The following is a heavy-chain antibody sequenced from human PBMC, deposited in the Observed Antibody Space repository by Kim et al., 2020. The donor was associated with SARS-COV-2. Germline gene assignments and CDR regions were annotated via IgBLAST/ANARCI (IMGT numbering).Heavy chain of an antibody. CDR1: GGSISSYY. J-gene: IGHJ6*01. CDR3: ARATRYYYGSGSYYGMDV. V-gene: IGHV4-59*01. Sequence: SETLSLTCTVSGGSISSYYWSWIRQPPGRGLEWIGYIYYSGSTNYNPSLKSRVTISVDTSKNQFSLKLSSVTAADTAVYYCARATRYYYGSGSYYGMDV. CDR2: IYYSGST. D-gene: IGHD3-10*01.